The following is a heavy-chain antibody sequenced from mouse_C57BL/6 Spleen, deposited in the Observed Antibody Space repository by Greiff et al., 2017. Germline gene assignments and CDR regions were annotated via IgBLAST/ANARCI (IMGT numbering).Heavy chain of an antibody. CDR3: AVYSSGYVRD. Sequence: EVQLQQSGAELVKPGASVKLSCTASGFNIKDDYMHWVKQRTEQGLEWIGRIDPEDGENKYAPQLQGNATIPADTSSNTAYLQLCSLTSENTAFYCCAVYSSGYVRDWGQGTTLTVSS. J-gene: IGHJ2*01. D-gene: IGHD3-2*02. CDR1: GFNIKDDY. V-gene: IGHV14-2*01. CDR2: IDPEDGEN.